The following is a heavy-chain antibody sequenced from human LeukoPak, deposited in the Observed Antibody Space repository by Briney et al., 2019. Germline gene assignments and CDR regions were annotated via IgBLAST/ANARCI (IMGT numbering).Heavy chain of an antibody. J-gene: IGHJ4*02. Sequence: SVKVSFKASGGTFSNYAISWVRQAPGQGLEWMGGIIPIFGTANYAQKFQGRVTITAHKSTSTAYMELSSLRSEDTAVYYCARDGYSSSAGRLFDYWGQGTLVTVSS. CDR1: GGTFSNYA. CDR3: ARDGYSSSAGRLFDY. CDR2: IIPIFGTA. D-gene: IGHD6-6*01. V-gene: IGHV1-69*06.